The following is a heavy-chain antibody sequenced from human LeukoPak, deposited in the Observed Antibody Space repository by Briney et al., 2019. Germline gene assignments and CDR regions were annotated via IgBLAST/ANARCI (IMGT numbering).Heavy chain of an antibody. Sequence: SETLSLTCAVYGGSFSGHYWTWIRQPPGKGLEWIWEIDHTGRSTYNPSLTSRVTISKDSSKNQFSLSLGSVIAADTAVYFCARGENSGSYFSYFDSWAQGTPVTVSS. CDR2: IDHTGRS. V-gene: IGHV4-34*01. J-gene: IGHJ5*01. CDR3: ARGENSGSYFSYFDS. CDR1: GGSFSGHY. D-gene: IGHD3-10*01.